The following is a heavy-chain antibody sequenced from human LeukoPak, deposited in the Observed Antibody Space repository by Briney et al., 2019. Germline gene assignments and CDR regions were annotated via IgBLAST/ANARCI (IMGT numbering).Heavy chain of an antibody. CDR2: IFYNGNT. V-gene: IGHV4-39*07. J-gene: IGHJ4*02. Sequence: YPSETLSLTCSVSGGSVSTIAYYWAWIRQPPGKGLEWIGSIFYNGNTYYHPSLKSRVTISLDTSKNQFSLKLSSVTAADTAVYFCARDYYDSSGSYYVGHYFDYWGQGTLVTVSS. CDR1: GGSVSTIAYY. D-gene: IGHD3-22*01. CDR3: ARDYYDSSGSYYVGHYFDY.